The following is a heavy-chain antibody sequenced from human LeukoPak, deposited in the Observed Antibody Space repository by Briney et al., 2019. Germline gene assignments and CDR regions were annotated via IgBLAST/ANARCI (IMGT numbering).Heavy chain of an antibody. CDR2: IIPIFGTA. CDR1: GGTFSSYA. V-gene: IGHV1-69*13. D-gene: IGHD4-17*01. J-gene: IGHJ4*02. Sequence: GASVKVSCKASGGTFSSYAISWVRQAPGQGLEWMGGIIPIFGTANYAQKFQGRVTITADESTSTAYMELSSLRSEDTAVYYCASHMSVTYNFDYWGQGTLVTVSS. CDR3: ASHMSVTYNFDY.